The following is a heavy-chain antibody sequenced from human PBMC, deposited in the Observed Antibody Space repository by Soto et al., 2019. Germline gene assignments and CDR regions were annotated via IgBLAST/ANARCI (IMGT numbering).Heavy chain of an antibody. CDR2: IQSGGTT. J-gene: IGHJ6*04. CDR3: ARDDVLCDGGRCYGIPLDV. CDR1: GSTVSSKY. Sequence: GGSLRLSCAASGSTVSSKYMTWVRQAPGKGLEWVSLIQSGGTTYYADSVKGRFTISRDTSENTLHLQMDSLRVEDTAVYYCARDDVLCDGGRCYGIPLDVWGTGTTVTVSS. V-gene: IGHV3-66*01. D-gene: IGHD2-15*01.